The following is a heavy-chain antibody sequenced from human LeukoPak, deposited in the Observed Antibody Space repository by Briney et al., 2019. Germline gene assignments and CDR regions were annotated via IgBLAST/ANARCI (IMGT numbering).Heavy chain of an antibody. J-gene: IGHJ4*02. D-gene: IGHD1-26*01. CDR2: ISGSGGST. V-gene: IGHV3-23*01. CDR1: GFTFSSYA. Sequence: GGSLRLSCAASGFTFSSYAMSWVRQAPGKGLEWVSAISGSGGSTYHADSVKGRFTISRDNSKNTLYLQMNSLRAEDTAVYYCAKVQKRELLGGAYFDYWGQGTLVTVSS. CDR3: AKVQKRELLGGAYFDY.